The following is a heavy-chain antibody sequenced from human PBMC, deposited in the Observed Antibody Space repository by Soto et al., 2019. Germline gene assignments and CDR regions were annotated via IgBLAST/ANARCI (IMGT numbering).Heavy chain of an antibody. CDR1: GYTFTSYG. Sequence: ASVKVSCKASGYTFTSYGISWVRQAPGQGLEWMGWISAYNGNTNYAQKLQGRVTMTTDTSTSTAYMELRSLRSDDTAVYYCARDVPTLVAVAGTKAFDIWGQGTMVTVSS. D-gene: IGHD6-19*01. J-gene: IGHJ3*02. CDR2: ISAYNGNT. V-gene: IGHV1-18*01. CDR3: ARDVPTLVAVAGTKAFDI.